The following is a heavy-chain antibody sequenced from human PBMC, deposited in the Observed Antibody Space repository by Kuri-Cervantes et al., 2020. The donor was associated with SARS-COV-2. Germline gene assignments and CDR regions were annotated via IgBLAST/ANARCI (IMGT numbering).Heavy chain of an antibody. V-gene: IGHV3-23*01. CDR1: GFTFSSYA. J-gene: IGHJ4*02. Sequence: GGSLRLSCTASGFTFSSYAMSWVRQAPGKGLEWVSGISGVGGTTHYADSVNGRITVSRVNFRNTLYLQMNSLRAEDTAVYYCARDRPEVVPLYYFNSWGQGTLVTVSS. D-gene: IGHD3-22*01. CDR2: ISGVGGTT. CDR3: ARDRPEVVPLYYFNS.